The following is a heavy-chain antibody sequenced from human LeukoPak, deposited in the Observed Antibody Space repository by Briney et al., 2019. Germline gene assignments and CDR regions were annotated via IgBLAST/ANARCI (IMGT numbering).Heavy chain of an antibody. Sequence: GGSLRLSCATSGFMFSSSGMYWVRQAPGKGLERVAFIRYDGSDKYYADSVKGRFTISRDNSMKTLILQMNSLRVEDTAVYYCAKDLGSAVEYFQHWGQGTLVTVSS. D-gene: IGHD6-19*01. J-gene: IGHJ1*01. CDR3: AKDLGSAVEYFQH. CDR2: IRYDGSDK. V-gene: IGHV3-30*02. CDR1: GFMFSSSG.